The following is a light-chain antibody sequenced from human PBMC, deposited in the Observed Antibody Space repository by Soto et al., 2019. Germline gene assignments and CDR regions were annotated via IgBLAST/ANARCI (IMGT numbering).Light chain of an antibody. CDR2: AAS. J-gene: IGKJ5*01. CDR3: QQANSFPIT. CDR1: QGISDW. V-gene: IGKV1-12*01. Sequence: DIQMTQSPSSVSASVGDRFAITFRASQGISDWLAWYQQKPGKAPKLLIYAASSLQSGVPSRFSGSGSGTDFTLTISSLQPEDFATYYCQQANSFPITFGQGTRLEIK.